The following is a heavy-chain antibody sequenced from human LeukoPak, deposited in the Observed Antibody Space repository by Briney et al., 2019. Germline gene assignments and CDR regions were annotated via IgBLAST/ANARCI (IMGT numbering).Heavy chain of an antibody. D-gene: IGHD3-10*01. J-gene: IGHJ5*02. CDR3: ARQTDYYGSGSYYGVFDP. CDR1: GGSISSGAYY. V-gene: IGHV4-39*01. Sequence: SQTLSLTCTVSGGSISSGAYYWTWIRQPPGKGLEWIGSIYYSGSTYYSPSLKSRVTISVDTSKNQFSLKLRSETAADTAVYYCARQTDYYGSGSYYGVFDPWGQGTLVTVSS. CDR2: IYYSGST.